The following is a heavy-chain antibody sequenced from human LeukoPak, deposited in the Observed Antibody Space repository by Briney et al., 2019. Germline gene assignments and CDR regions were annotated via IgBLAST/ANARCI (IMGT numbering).Heavy chain of an antibody. CDR2: ICWNSGSI. Sequence: GGSLRLSWAAAGFTFDDYAMHWGRQAPGEGLGWVSGICWNSGSIGYADSVKGRFTISRDNAKNSLYLQMNSLRAEDTALYYCAKDSGSGWQYNWFDPWGQGTLVTVSS. CDR3: AKDSGSGWQYNWFDP. V-gene: IGHV3-9*01. D-gene: IGHD6-19*01. J-gene: IGHJ5*02. CDR1: GFTFDDYA.